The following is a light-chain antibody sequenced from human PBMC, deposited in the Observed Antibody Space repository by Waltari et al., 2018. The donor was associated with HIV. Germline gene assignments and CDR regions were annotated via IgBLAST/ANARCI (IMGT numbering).Light chain of an antibody. Sequence: FVLTQPHSVSQSPGKTVTISCHRSGAIDSAYIHWWQHLPGSVPRTVLHEHTRRPSGVPDRFSGSIDRSSNSASLTISGLEPEDEADYYCHAYDATFQVFGGGTRLTVL. V-gene: IGLV6-57*03. CDR1: GAIDSAY. J-gene: IGLJ3*02. CDR2: EHT. CDR3: HAYDATFQV.